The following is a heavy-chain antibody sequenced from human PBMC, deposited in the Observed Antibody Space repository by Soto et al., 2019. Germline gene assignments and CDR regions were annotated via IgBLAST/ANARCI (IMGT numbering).Heavy chain of an antibody. V-gene: IGHV3-21*06. CDR1: GFTFTRYS. CDR2: ISSTTNYI. CDR3: ARESEDLTSNFDY. J-gene: IGHJ4*02. Sequence: LRLSCAASGFTFTRYSMNWVRQAPGKGLEWVSSISSTTNYIYYGDSMKGRFTISRDNAKNSLYPEMNSLRAEDTAVYYCARESEDLTSNFDYWGQGTLVTVSS.